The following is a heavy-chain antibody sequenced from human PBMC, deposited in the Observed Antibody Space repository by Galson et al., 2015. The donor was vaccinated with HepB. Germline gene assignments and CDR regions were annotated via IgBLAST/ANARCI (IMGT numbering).Heavy chain of an antibody. D-gene: IGHD6-13*01. CDR2: ISSSSSYT. J-gene: IGHJ4*02. Sequence: SLRLSCAASGFTFSDYYMSWIRQAPGKGLEWVSYISSSSSYTNYADSVKGRFTISRDNTKNSLYLQMNSLRAEDTAVYYCAREGSQFDYWGQGTLVTVSS. CDR1: GFTFSDYY. CDR3: AREGSQFDY. V-gene: IGHV3-11*05.